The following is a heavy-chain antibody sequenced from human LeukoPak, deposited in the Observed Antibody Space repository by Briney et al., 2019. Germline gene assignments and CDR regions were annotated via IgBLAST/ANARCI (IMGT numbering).Heavy chain of an antibody. CDR1: GGSISSPNW. D-gene: IGHD1-26*01. CDR2: ISQSGNT. Sequence: KPSETLSLTCAVSGGSISSPNWWSWVRQSPGKGLEWIGEISQSGNTNYNPSLKSRVTISVDTSKNQFSLKLSSVTAADTAVYYCARRGVGATAFDIWGQGTMVTVSS. J-gene: IGHJ3*02. CDR3: ARRGVGATAFDI. V-gene: IGHV4-4*02.